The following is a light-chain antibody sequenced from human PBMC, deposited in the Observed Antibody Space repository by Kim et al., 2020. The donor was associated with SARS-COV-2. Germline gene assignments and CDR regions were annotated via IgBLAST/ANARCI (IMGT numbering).Light chain of an antibody. Sequence: NFMLTQPHSVSESPGKTVIISCTRNSGRIATGYVQWYQQRPGSAPTPVIYNNSRRPSGVPDRFSGSIDFSSNSASLAISGLTAEDEADCYCQSFVGYIQVFGGGTQLTVL. CDR2: NNS. V-gene: IGLV6-57*04. CDR1: SGRIATGY. J-gene: IGLJ3*02. CDR3: QSFVGYIQV.